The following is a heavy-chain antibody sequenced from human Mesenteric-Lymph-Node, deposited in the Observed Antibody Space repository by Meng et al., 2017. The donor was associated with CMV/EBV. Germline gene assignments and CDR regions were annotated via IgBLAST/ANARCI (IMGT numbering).Heavy chain of an antibody. D-gene: IGHD2-2*01. J-gene: IGHJ4*02. CDR3: ARDRGGLGYCSTTSCYLGFDY. Sequence: LSLTCAASGFTFSSYGMHWVRQAPGKGLEWVALISYDGNNKYYVDSVKGRFTISRDNSKNTLYLQMNSLRAEDTAVYYCARDRGGLGYCSTTSCYLGFDYWGQGTLVTVSS. CDR1: GFTFSSYG. CDR2: ISYDGNNK. V-gene: IGHV3-30*19.